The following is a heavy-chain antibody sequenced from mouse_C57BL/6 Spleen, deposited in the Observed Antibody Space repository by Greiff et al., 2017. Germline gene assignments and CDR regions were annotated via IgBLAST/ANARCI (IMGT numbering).Heavy chain of an antibody. V-gene: IGHV1-55*01. D-gene: IGHD2-2*01. CDR3: ARGEVTKDAMDY. CDR2: IYPGSGST. Sequence: QVQLQQPGAELVKPGASVKMSCKASGYTFTSYWITWVKQRPGQGLEWIGDIYPGSGSTNYNEKFKSKATLTVDTSSSTAYMQLSSLTSEDSAVYDCARGEVTKDAMDYWGQGTSVTVSS. J-gene: IGHJ4*01. CDR1: GYTFTSYW.